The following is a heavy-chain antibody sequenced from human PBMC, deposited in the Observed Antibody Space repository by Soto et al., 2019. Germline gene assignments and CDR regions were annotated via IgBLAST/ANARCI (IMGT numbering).Heavy chain of an antibody. D-gene: IGHD3-10*01. V-gene: IGHV3-74*01. CDR2: INSDGSST. CDR3: ARGQTNYYGSGSYLY. J-gene: IGHJ4*02. Sequence: PGGSLRLSCAASGFTFSSYWMHWVRQAPGKGLVWVSRINSDGSSTSYADYVKGRFTISRDNAKNTLYLQMNSLRAKDTAVYYCARGQTNYYGSGSYLYWGQGTLVTVSS. CDR1: GFTFSSYW.